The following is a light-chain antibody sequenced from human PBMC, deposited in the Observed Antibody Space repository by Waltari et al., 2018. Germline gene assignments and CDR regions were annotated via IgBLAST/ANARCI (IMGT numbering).Light chain of an antibody. V-gene: IGKV1-12*01. J-gene: IGKJ4*01. CDR1: QDIKGW. CDR3: QQTNSFPLT. Sequence: DIQMTQSPPVVSASVGDRVTITCRTSQDIKGWLAWYQQKPGRAPSLLIYGASNLQRGAPSRFSGSGYGTEFTLTISNLQPEDFATYYCQQTNSFPLTFGGGTTVDIK. CDR2: GAS.